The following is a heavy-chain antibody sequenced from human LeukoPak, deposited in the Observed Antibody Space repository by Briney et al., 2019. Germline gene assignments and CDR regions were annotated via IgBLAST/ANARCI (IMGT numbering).Heavy chain of an antibody. J-gene: IGHJ5*02. Sequence: GGSLRLSCAASGFTFSSYSMNWVRQAPGKGLEWVSSISSSSSYIYYADSVKGRFTISRDNAKNSLYLQMNSLRAEDTAVYYCAREDSGNWFDPWGQGTLVTVSS. V-gene: IGHV3-21*01. CDR3: AREDSGNWFDP. CDR1: GFTFSSYS. CDR2: ISSSSSYI. D-gene: IGHD1-26*01.